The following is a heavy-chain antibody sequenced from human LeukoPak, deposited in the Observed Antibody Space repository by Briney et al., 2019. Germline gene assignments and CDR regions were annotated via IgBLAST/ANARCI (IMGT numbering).Heavy chain of an antibody. CDR1: GYTFTGYY. CDR2: INPNSGGT. CDR3: ARDLEYGDYANWFDP. V-gene: IGHV1-2*02. D-gene: IGHD4-17*01. J-gene: IGHJ5*02. Sequence: PEASVKVSCKASGYTFTGYYMHWVRQAPGQGLEWMGWINPNSGGTNYAQKFQGRVTMTRDTSISTAYMELSRLRSDDTAVYYCARDLEYGDYANWFDPWGQGTLVTVSS.